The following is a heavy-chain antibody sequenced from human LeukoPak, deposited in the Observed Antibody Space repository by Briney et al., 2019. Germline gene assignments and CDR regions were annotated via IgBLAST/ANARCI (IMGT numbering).Heavy chain of an antibody. V-gene: IGHV3-23*01. CDR1: GFTFSSYA. CDR3: TKGGMYSSSWFDY. D-gene: IGHD6-13*01. J-gene: IGHJ4*02. CDR2: ISGSGGST. Sequence: GGSLRLSCAASGFTFSSYAMSWVRQAPGKGLEWGSAISGSGGSTYYADSMKGRFTISRDNSKNTLYLQMNSLRAEDTAVYYCTKGGMYSSSWFDYWGQGTLVTVSS.